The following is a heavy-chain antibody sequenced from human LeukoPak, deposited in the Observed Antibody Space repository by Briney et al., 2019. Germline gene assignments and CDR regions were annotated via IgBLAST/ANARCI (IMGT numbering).Heavy chain of an antibody. Sequence: PGGSLRLSCAASGFTVSSNYMSWVRQAPGKGLEWVSVIYSGGSTYYADSVKGRFTISRDNSKNTLYLQMNSLRPEDTAVYYCAKDAAAAGSLDLWGQGTLVTVSS. CDR3: AKDAAAAGSLDL. D-gene: IGHD6-13*01. J-gene: IGHJ5*02. V-gene: IGHV3-53*05. CDR1: GFTVSSNY. CDR2: IYSGGST.